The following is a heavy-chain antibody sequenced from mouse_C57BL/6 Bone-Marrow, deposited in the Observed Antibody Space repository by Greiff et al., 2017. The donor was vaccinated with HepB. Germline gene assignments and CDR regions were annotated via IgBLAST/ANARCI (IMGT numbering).Heavy chain of an antibody. CDR2: IRSKSNNYAT. Sequence: EVNLVESGGGLVQPKGSLKLSCAASGFSFNTYAMNWVRQAPGKGLEWVARIRSKSNNYATYYADSVKDRFTISRDDSESMLYLQMNNLKTEDTAMYYCVRHSMVTNYFDYWGQGTTLTVSS. D-gene: IGHD2-2*01. CDR1: GFSFNTYA. J-gene: IGHJ2*01. CDR3: VRHSMVTNYFDY. V-gene: IGHV10-1*01.